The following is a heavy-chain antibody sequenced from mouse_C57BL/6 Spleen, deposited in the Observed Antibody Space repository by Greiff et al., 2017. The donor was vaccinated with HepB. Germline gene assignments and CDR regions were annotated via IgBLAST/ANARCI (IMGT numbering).Heavy chain of an antibody. CDR3: ARSVDGNYLLAWFAY. CDR2: IDPNSGGT. Sequence: QVQLQQPGAELVKPGASVKLSCKASGYTFTSYWMHWVKQRPGRGLEWIGRIDPNSGGTKYNEKFKSKATLTVDKPSSTAYMQLSSLTSEDSAVYYGARSVDGNYLLAWFAYWGQGTLVTVSA. CDR1: GYTFTSYW. V-gene: IGHV1-72*01. J-gene: IGHJ3*01. D-gene: IGHD2-1*01.